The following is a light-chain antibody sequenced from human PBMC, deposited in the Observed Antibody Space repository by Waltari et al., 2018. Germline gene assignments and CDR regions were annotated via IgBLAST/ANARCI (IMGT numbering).Light chain of an antibody. CDR3: QQYYSTVT. Sequence: DIVMTQSPDSLAVSLGERATITCRSSQRVLNRDTKKSYLAWYQQKSGQTPKLLIYWASTRESGVPDRCSGSGSGTDFTLTITSLQAEDVAVYYCQQYYSTVTFGGGTKVEIK. CDR1: QRVLNRDTKKSY. V-gene: IGKV4-1*01. CDR2: WAS. J-gene: IGKJ4*01.